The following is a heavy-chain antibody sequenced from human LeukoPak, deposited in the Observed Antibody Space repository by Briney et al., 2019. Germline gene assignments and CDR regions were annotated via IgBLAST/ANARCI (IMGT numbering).Heavy chain of an antibody. CDR1: GYIFTSYW. CDR3: ARRSPINWFDP. CDR2: IYPGDSDT. D-gene: IGHD2-2*01. Sequence: GASLQISCEGSGYIFTSYWIGWVRQLPGKGLEWMGIIYPGDSDTRYSPSFQGQVTISADKSISTAYLQWSSLKASDTAMYYCARRSPINWFDPWGQGTLVTVSS. J-gene: IGHJ5*02. V-gene: IGHV5-51*01.